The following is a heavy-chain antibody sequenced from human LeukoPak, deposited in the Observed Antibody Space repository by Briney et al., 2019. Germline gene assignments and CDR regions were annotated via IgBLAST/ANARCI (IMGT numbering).Heavy chain of an antibody. CDR1: GGSISSSSYY. CDR2: IYYSGGT. D-gene: IGHD3-16*01. Sequence: SETLSLTCTVSGGSISSSSYYWGWIRQPPGKGLEWIGSIYYSGGTYYNPSLKSRVTISVDTSKNQFSLKLSSVTAADTAVYYCAREGPRWGVHDYWGQGTLVTVSS. J-gene: IGHJ4*02. CDR3: AREGPRWGVHDY. V-gene: IGHV4-39*07.